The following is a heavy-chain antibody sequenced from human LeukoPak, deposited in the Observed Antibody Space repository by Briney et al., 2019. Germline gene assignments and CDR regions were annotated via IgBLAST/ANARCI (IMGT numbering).Heavy chain of an antibody. CDR2: TNHSGST. CDR1: GGSFSGYY. Sequence: SETLSLTCAVYGGSFSGYYWSWIRQPPGKGLEWIGETNHSGSTNYNPSLKSRVTISVDTSKNQFSLKLSSVTAADTAVYYCARRRGMIQLWPYNWFDPWGQGTLVTVSS. D-gene: IGHD5-18*01. V-gene: IGHV4-34*01. CDR3: ARRRGMIQLWPYNWFDP. J-gene: IGHJ5*02.